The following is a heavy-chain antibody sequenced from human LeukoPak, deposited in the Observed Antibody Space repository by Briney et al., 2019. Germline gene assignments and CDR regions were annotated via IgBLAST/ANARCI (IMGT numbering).Heavy chain of an antibody. CDR2: ISGSGGST. CDR1: GFTFSSYG. Sequence: GGSLRLSCAASGFTFSSYGMSWVRQAPGKGLEWVSAISGSGGSTYYADSVKGRFTISRDNSKNTLYLQMNSLRAEDTAVYYCAKFHSSGWSNHFDYWGQGTLVTVSS. J-gene: IGHJ4*02. CDR3: AKFHSSGWSNHFDY. V-gene: IGHV3-23*01. D-gene: IGHD6-19*01.